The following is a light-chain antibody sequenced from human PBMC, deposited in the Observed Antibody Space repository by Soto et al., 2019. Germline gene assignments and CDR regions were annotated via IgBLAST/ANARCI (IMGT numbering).Light chain of an antibody. J-gene: IGKJ2*01. CDR1: QSVSTTY. V-gene: IGKV3-20*01. Sequence: EIVLTQSPGTLSLSPGGRATLSCWTSQSVSTTYLAWYQQKRGQAPRLLIYATSSRATGIPDRFSGSGSGTDFILTISRLEPEDFAVYYCQQYYSSPYTFGQGTELEI. CDR3: QQYYSSPYT. CDR2: ATS.